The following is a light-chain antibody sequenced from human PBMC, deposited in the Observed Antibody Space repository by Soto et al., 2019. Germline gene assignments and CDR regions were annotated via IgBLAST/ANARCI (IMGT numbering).Light chain of an antibody. V-gene: IGKV1-9*01. J-gene: IGKJ5*01. Sequence: DIQMTQSPSSLSVSVGDRVTITCRASQSITTYLHWYQQKPGKAPKLLIYAASTLQSGVPLRFSGSGSGTSFTLTISSLQPEDFATYYCQQLLSYPITFGQGTRLEIK. CDR3: QQLLSYPIT. CDR2: AAS. CDR1: QSITTY.